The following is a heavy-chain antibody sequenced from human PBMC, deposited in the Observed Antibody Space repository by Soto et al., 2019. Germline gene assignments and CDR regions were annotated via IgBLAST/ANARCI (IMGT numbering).Heavy chain of an antibody. V-gene: IGHV1-69*01. CDR1: GGTFSSYA. J-gene: IGHJ6*02. CDR2: IIPIFGTA. D-gene: IGHD2-21*02. Sequence: QVQLVQSGAEVKKPGSSVKVSCKASGGTFSSYAISWVRQAPGQGLEWMGGIIPIFGTANYAQKFQGRVTITADESTSTAYMELSSLGSEDTAVYYCAREVVVVTARPRTPNYYYYGMDVWGQGTTVTVSS. CDR3: AREVVVVTARPRTPNYYYYGMDV.